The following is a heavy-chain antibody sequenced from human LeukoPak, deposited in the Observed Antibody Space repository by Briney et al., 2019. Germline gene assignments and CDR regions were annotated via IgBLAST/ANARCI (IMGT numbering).Heavy chain of an antibody. J-gene: IGHJ4*02. D-gene: IGHD2-2*01. CDR3: ARQRFAMLSNSPPDY. V-gene: IGHV5-51*01. CDR2: IYPGDSDT. CDR1: GYSFTSYW. Sequence: GESLKISCKGSGYSFTSYWSCWGRQMRGKGLEWMGIIYPGDSDTRYSPSFQGQVTISADKSISTAYLQWSSLKASDTAMYYCARQRFAMLSNSPPDYWGQGTLVTVSS.